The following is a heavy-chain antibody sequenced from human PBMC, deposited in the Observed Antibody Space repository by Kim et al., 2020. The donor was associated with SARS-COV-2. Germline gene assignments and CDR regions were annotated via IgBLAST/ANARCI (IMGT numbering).Heavy chain of an antibody. D-gene: IGHD6-19*01. Sequence: DYAVSVKSRITINPDTSKNQFSLQLNSVTPEDTAVYYCAREGVGWLVLDYWGQGTLVTVSS. V-gene: IGHV6-1*01. J-gene: IGHJ4*02. CDR3: AREGVGWLVLDY.